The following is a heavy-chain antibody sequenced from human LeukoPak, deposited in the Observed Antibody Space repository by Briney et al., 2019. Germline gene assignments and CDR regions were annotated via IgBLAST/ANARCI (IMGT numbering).Heavy chain of an antibody. D-gene: IGHD2-15*01. Sequence: GGALRLSCAASGFTFSSYAMSWVRPGPGKGPEWVSAISGSGGSTYYADSVKGRFTISRDNSKNTLYLQMNSLRAEDTAVYYCAKPEGEVVTPYDAFDIWGQGTMVTVSS. J-gene: IGHJ3*02. CDR2: ISGSGGST. V-gene: IGHV3-23*01. CDR3: AKPEGEVVTPYDAFDI. CDR1: GFTFSSYA.